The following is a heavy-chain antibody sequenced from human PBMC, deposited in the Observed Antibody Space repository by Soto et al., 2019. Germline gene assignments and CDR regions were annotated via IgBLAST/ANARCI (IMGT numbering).Heavy chain of an antibody. CDR2: IKSKTDGGTT. V-gene: IGHV3-15*07. D-gene: IGHD3-10*01. Sequence: EVQLVESGGGLVKPGGSLRLSCAASGFTFSNAWMNWVRQAPGKGLEWVGGIKSKTDGGTTDYAAPVKGRFTISRDDSKNTLYLQMNSLKTEDTAVYYCTTAPTYYYGSGSPRSYYYYGMDVWGQGTTVTVSS. CDR3: TTAPTYYYGSGSPRSYYYYGMDV. CDR1: GFTFSNAW. J-gene: IGHJ6*02.